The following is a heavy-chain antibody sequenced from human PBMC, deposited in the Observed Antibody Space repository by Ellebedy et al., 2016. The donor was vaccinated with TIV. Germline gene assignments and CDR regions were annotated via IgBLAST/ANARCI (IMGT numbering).Heavy chain of an antibody. V-gene: IGHV1-3*01. CDR2: INAGNANT. CDR3: ARGYCSSTSCLYYSDY. CDR1: GYTFTAYA. J-gene: IGHJ4*02. Sequence: ASVEVSCKASGYTFTAYAIHWVRHAPGQRLEWMGWINAGNANTKYSERFQGRVTITTDTSASTAHMELSSLRSEDTAVYYCARGYCSSTSCLYYSDYWGPGTLVTVSS. D-gene: IGHD2-2*01.